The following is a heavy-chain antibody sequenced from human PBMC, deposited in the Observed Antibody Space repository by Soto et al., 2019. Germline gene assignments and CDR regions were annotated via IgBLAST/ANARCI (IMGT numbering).Heavy chain of an antibody. Sequence: QVQLVESGGGVVQPGRSLRLSCAASGFTFSSYGMHWVRQAPGKGLEWVAVISYDGSNKYYADSVKGRFTISRDNSKNTLYLQMNSLRAEDTAVYYCAKGYGSGSYDFIDYWGQGTLVTVSS. CDR1: GFTFSSYG. CDR3: AKGYGSGSYDFIDY. CDR2: ISYDGSNK. D-gene: IGHD3-10*01. J-gene: IGHJ4*02. V-gene: IGHV3-30*18.